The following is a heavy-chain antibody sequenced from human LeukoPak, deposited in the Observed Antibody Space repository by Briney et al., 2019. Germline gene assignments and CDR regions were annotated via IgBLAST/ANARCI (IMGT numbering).Heavy chain of an antibody. Sequence: GGSLRLSCAASGFTFSSYWMNWVRQAPGKGLEWVAGISESGGRTHYIDSVKGRFTISRDNSKNTVYLQMNSLRAEDTAVYYCAKAISFFDSSGTPSRLFDYWGQGTLVTVSS. J-gene: IGHJ4*02. V-gene: IGHV3-23*01. CDR1: GFTFSSYW. D-gene: IGHD3-22*01. CDR2: ISESGGRT. CDR3: AKAISFFDSSGTPSRLFDY.